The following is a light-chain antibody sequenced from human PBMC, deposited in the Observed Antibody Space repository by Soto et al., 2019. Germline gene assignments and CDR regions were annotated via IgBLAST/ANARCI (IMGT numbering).Light chain of an antibody. J-gene: IGLJ2*01. CDR2: DND. V-gene: IGLV1-51*01. CDR3: GTWDSMGAGEV. Sequence: QSVLTQPPSVSAAPGQKVTISCSGSSSNIGNNYVSWYQQVPGTAPKLLIYDNDERPPGITDRFSGSKSGTSATLGITGLQTGDEADYYCGTWDSMGAGEVFGGGTKLT. CDR1: SSNIGNNY.